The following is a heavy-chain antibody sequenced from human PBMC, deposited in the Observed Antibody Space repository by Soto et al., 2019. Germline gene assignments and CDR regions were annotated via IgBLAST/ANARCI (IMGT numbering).Heavy chain of an antibody. CDR2: VHHSGST. CDR1: GNSFGTDNPY. Sequence: PATMSLTCRVSGNSFGTDNPYSPWIRQPPGKGPEYIGFVHHSGSTNYNPSLKSRVTISVDTSKNQFSLKLSSVTAADTAVYYCARGHKQHLVRSGGWFDPWGHGTLVTVSS. CDR3: ARGHKQHLVRSGGWFDP. V-gene: IGHV4-61*01. D-gene: IGHD6-13*01. J-gene: IGHJ5*02.